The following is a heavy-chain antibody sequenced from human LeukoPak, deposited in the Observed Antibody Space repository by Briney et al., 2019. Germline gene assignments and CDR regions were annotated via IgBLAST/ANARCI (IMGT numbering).Heavy chain of an antibody. D-gene: IGHD1-14*01. CDR1: GGSFSGYY. CDR3: ARHSSTDEGYYYYGMDV. Sequence: SETLSLTCAVYGGSFSGYYWSWIRQPPGKGLEWIGEINHSGSTNYNPSLKSRVTISVDTSKNHFSLRLSSVTAADTAVYYCARHSSTDEGYYYYGMDVWGQGTTVTVSS. V-gene: IGHV4-34*01. CDR2: INHSGST. J-gene: IGHJ6*02.